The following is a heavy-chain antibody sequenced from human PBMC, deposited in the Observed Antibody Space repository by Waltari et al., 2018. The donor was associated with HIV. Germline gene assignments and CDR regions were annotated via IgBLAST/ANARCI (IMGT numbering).Heavy chain of an antibody. CDR1: GYTFTSYD. J-gene: IGHJ4*02. D-gene: IGHD3-22*01. Sequence: QVQLVQSGAEVKKPGASVKVSCKASGYTFTSYDINWVRQATGQGLEWRGWMNPNSVNTGYAQKFQCRVTMTRNTSRSTAFMEVSSLRSEDTAVYYCARVYYDSSGYYGAAGYWGQGTLVTVSS. CDR3: ARVYYDSSGYYGAAGY. CDR2: MNPNSVNT. V-gene: IGHV1-8*01.